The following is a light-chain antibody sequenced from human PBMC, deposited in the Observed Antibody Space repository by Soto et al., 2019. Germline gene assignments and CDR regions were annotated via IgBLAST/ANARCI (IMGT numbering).Light chain of an antibody. Sequence: KMTQSPSTLSGSVGDRVTITCRASQTISSWLAWYQQKPGKAPKLLIYAASTLQSGVPSRFSGSGSGTDFTLTISCLQSEDFATYYCQQYYSFPRTFGQGTKVDI. CDR3: QQYYSFPRT. J-gene: IGKJ1*01. CDR1: QTISSW. CDR2: AAS. V-gene: IGKV1-5*01.